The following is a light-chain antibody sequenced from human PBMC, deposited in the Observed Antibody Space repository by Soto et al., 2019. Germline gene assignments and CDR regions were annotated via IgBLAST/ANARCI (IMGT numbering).Light chain of an antibody. CDR1: QSISSW. V-gene: IGKV1-5*01. Sequence: DIRLNHPAATVSSSLRIRVTITCRASQSISSWLAWYQQKPGKAPNLLIYDASSLESGVPSRFSGSGSGTEFTLTISSLQPDDFAAYYCQQYTSPPWTFRQVTKVDIK. J-gene: IGKJ1*01. CDR2: DAS. CDR3: QQYTSPPWT.